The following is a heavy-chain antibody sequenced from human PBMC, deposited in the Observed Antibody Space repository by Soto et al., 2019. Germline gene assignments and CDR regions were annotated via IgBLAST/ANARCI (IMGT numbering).Heavy chain of an antibody. V-gene: IGHV3-33*01. J-gene: IGHJ4*02. CDR2: IWYDGTQT. D-gene: IGHD4-17*01. CDR3: ARAGCTPVTVLLHFDS. CDR1: GFTFNTYS. Sequence: QVQLEESGGGVVQPGRSLRLSCEASGFTFNTYSMHWVRQPPGKGLEWLAAIWYDGTQTYYADSVKGRFIISRDNSKKTLYLEMNSLRAEATAVYYCARAGCTPVTVLLHFDSWGQGTLVTVSS.